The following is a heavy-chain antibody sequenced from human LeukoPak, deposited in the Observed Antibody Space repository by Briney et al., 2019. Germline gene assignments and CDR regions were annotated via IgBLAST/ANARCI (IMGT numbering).Heavy chain of an antibody. Sequence: PGRSLRLSCAASGFTFSSYGMHWVRQAPGKGLEWVAVISYDGSNKYYADSVKGRFTISRDNSKNTLYLQMNSLRAEDTAVYYCAKDALVGSWTGGDAFDIWGQGTMVTVSS. D-gene: IGHD6-13*01. CDR3: AKDALVGSWTGGDAFDI. CDR2: ISYDGSNK. CDR1: GFTFSSYG. V-gene: IGHV3-30*18. J-gene: IGHJ3*02.